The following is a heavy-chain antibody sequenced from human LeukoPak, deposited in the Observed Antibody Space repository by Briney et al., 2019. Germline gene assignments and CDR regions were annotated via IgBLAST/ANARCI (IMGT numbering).Heavy chain of an antibody. D-gene: IGHD3-3*01. CDR3: ARDEYYDFWSGYYPVSGYYYGMDV. V-gene: IGHV3-30-3*01. Sequence: GGSLRLSCAASGSTFSSYAMHWVRQAPGKGLEWVAVISYDGSNKYYADSVKGRFTISRDNSKNTLYLQMNSLRAEDTAVYYCARDEYYDFWSGYYPVSGYYYGMDVWGQGATVTVSS. J-gene: IGHJ6*02. CDR1: GSTFSSYA. CDR2: ISYDGSNK.